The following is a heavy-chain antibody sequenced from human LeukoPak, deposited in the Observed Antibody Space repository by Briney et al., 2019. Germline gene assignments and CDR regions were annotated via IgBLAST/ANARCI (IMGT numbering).Heavy chain of an antibody. CDR2: ISGSGGST. CDR1: GFTFSSYA. J-gene: IGHJ4*02. D-gene: IGHD6-13*01. V-gene: IGHV3-23*01. CDR3: ARGTRGSELVWFDY. Sequence: GGSLRLSCAASGFTFSSYAMSWVRQAPGKGLEWVSAISGSGGSTYYADSVKGRFTISRDNSKNTLYLQMNSLRAEDTAVYYCARGTRGSELVWFDYWGQGTLVTVSS.